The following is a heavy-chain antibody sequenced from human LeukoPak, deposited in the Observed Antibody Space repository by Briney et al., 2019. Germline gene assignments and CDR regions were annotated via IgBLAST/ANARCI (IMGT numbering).Heavy chain of an antibody. D-gene: IGHD2-2*01. CDR2: IYHSGST. CDR1: GGSISSGGYY. V-gene: IGHV4-30-2*01. Sequence: PSETLSLTCTVSGGSISSGGYYWSWIRQPPGKGLEWIGYIYHSGSTYYNPSLKSRVTISVDRSKNQFSLKLSSVTAADTAVYYCARAVPCSGTSCYERGFYMDVWGKGTTVTVSS. CDR3: ARAVPCSGTSCYERGFYMDV. J-gene: IGHJ6*03.